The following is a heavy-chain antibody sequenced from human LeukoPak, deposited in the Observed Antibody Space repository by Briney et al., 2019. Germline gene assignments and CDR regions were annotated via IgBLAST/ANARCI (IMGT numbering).Heavy chain of an antibody. CDR2: VSTSSSII. CDR1: GFTFSSYS. D-gene: IGHD6-13*01. J-gene: IGHJ4*02. Sequence: PGPSLRLSCAASGFTFSSYSMKWVRQAPGKGLDWVSSVSTSSSIIYYADSVKSRFTISRDNAKNSMYLQMNSLRAEDTAVYYCAKTGRSGYSSSWDFDYWGQGTLVTVSS. CDR3: AKTGRSGYSSSWDFDY. V-gene: IGHV3-21*01.